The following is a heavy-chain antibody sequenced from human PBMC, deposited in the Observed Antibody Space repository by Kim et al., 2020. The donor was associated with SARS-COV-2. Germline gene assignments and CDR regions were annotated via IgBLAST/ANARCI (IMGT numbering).Heavy chain of an antibody. CDR3: AKAYYDYVWGTPSTPFDY. J-gene: IGHJ4*02. Sequence: GGSLRLSCAASGFTFSSYGMHWVRQAPGKGLEWVAVISYDGSNKYYADSVKGRFTISRDNSKNTLYLQMNSLRAEDTAVYYCAKAYYDYVWGTPSTPFDYWGQGTLVTVSS. CDR1: GFTFSSYG. V-gene: IGHV3-30*18. CDR2: ISYDGSNK. D-gene: IGHD3-16*01.